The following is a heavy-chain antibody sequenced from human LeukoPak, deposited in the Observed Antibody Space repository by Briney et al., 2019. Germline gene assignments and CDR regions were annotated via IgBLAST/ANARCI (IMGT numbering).Heavy chain of an antibody. Sequence: GASVKVSCKASGYTFTSYYMHWVRQAPGQGLEWMGIINPSGGSTSYAQKFQGRVTMTRDMSTSTVYMELSSLRSEDTAVYYCAREGIAAAGTGGSYYYYYYYMDVWGKGTTVTVSS. CDR2: INPSGGST. D-gene: IGHD6-13*01. V-gene: IGHV1-46*01. J-gene: IGHJ6*03. CDR3: AREGIAAAGTGGSYYYYYYYMDV. CDR1: GYTFTSYY.